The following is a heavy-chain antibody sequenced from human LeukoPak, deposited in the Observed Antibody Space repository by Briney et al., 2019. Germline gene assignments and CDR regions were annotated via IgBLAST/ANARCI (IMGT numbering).Heavy chain of an antibody. Sequence: ASVKVSCKASGYTFTGYYMHWVRQAPGQGLEWMGWINPNSGGTNYAQKFQGRVTMTRDTSISTAYMELSRLRSDVTAVYYCARTPTTVTTWDHWGQGTLVTVSS. J-gene: IGHJ4*02. CDR1: GYTFTGYY. V-gene: IGHV1-2*02. CDR2: INPNSGGT. D-gene: IGHD4-17*01. CDR3: ARTPTTVTTWDH.